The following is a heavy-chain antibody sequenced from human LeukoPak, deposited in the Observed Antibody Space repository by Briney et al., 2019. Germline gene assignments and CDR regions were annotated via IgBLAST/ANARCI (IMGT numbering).Heavy chain of an antibody. V-gene: IGHV4-39*01. CDR1: GGSISSSSYY. CDR3: ARHGWSELLLEDWFDP. D-gene: IGHD1-26*01. Sequence: SETLSLTCTVSGGSISSSSYYWGWIRQPPGKGLEWIGSIYYSGSTYYNPSLKSRVTISVDTSKNQFSLKLSSVTAADTAVYYCARHGWSELLLEDWFDPWGQGTLVTVSS. CDR2: IYYSGST. J-gene: IGHJ5*02.